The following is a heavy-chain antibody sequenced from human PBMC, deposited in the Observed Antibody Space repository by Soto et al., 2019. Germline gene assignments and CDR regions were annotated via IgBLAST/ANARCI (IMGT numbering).Heavy chain of an antibody. V-gene: IGHV2-5*02. CDR2: IYWDDDK. D-gene: IGHD5-12*01. Sequence: QITLKESGPTLVKPTQTLTLTCTFSGFSLSTSGVGVGWIRQPPGKPLEWLALIYWDDDKRYSPSLKSRLTVTRDTSKNQVVLTMTNMDPVETATYYGVHTTVHIALDYWGQGTLVTVSS. CDR3: VHTTVHIALDY. J-gene: IGHJ4*02. CDR1: GFSLSTSGVG.